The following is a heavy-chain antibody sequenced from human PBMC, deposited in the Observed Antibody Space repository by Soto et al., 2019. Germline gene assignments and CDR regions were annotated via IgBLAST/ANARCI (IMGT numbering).Heavy chain of an antibody. CDR1: GYTFTSYG. CDR2: ISAYNGNT. CDR3: ARDWGGEYSSPRYYYGMDV. Sequence: ASVKVSCKASGYTFTSYGISWVRQATGQGLEWMGWISAYNGNTNYAQKLQGRVTMTTDTSTSTAYMELRSLRSDDTAVYYCARDWGGEYSSPRYYYGMDVWGQGTTVTV. V-gene: IGHV1-18*04. D-gene: IGHD6-6*01. J-gene: IGHJ6*02.